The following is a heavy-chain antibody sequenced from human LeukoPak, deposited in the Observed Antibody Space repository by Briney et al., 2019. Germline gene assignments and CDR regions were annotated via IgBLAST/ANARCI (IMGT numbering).Heavy chain of an antibody. CDR2: IKPDGSEK. Sequence: AGTLRLSCAASGFTFSNYWMCWVRQAPGKGLEWVANIKPDGSEKYCVDSVKGRFSISRDNVRNVLYLQMNNLRAGDTALYYCARGDFWSGDYTDAFDVWGQGTMVTVSA. CDR3: ARGDFWSGDYTDAFDV. CDR1: GFTFSNYW. J-gene: IGHJ3*01. D-gene: IGHD3-3*01. V-gene: IGHV3-7*04.